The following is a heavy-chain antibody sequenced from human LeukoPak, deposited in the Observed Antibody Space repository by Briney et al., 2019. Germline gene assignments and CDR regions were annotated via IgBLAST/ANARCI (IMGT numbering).Heavy chain of an antibody. V-gene: IGHV4-31*11. CDR2: IYYSGST. Sequence: SETLSLTCAVYGGSFSGYYWSWIRQHPGKGLEWIGYIYYSGSTYYNPSLKSRVTISVDTSKNQFSLKLSSVTAADTAVYYCARAGYGSGSYQFDYWGQGTLVTVSS. CDR1: GGSFSGYY. CDR3: ARAGYGSGSYQFDY. J-gene: IGHJ4*02. D-gene: IGHD3-10*01.